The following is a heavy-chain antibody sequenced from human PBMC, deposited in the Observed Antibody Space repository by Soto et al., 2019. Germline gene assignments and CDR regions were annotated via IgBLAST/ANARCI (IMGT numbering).Heavy chain of an antibody. CDR2: ISGYNGNT. CDR3: AREGQLGY. V-gene: IGHV1-18*01. Sequence: ASVKVSCKTSGYTFSSYGFSWVRQAPGQGLEWIGWISGYNGNTNYAQRFQGRVTMTTDTSTSTAYMELRSLRSDDTAVYYCAREGQLGYWGQGTLVTVPQ. J-gene: IGHJ4*02. D-gene: IGHD6-6*01. CDR1: GYTFSSYG.